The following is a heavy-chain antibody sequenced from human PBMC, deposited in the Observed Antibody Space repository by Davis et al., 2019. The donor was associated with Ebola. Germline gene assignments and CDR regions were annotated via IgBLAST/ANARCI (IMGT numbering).Heavy chain of an antibody. CDR2: LTGSGRGI. V-gene: IGHV3-23*01. J-gene: IGHJ4*02. CDR3: AKSRDGYVPYFDS. CDR1: GFTFSSYS. D-gene: IGHD5-24*01. Sequence: GESLKISCAASGFTFSSYSMSWVRQAPGKGLEWISALTGSGRGIYYADSVKGRFTVSRDNSKNTLYLQMSSLRADDTAEYYCAKSRDGYVPYFDSWGQGTLVTVSS.